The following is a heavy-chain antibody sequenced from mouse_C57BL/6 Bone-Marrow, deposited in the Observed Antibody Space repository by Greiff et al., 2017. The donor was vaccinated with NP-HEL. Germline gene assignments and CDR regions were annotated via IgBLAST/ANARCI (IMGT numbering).Heavy chain of an antibody. J-gene: IGHJ3*01. Sequence: VQGVESGPELVKPGASVKLSCKASGYTFTSYDINWVKQRPGQGLEWIGWIYPRDGSTKYNEKFKGKATLTVDPSSSTAYMKLHSLTSDDSAVYVCARSGYGNYSFAWFAYWGQGTLVTVSA. CDR2: IYPRDGST. CDR1: GYTFTSYD. V-gene: IGHV1-85*01. D-gene: IGHD2-10*02. CDR3: ARSGYGNYSFAWFAY.